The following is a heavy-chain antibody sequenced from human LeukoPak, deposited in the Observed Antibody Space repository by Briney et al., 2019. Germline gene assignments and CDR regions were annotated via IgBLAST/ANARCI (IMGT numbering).Heavy chain of an antibody. J-gene: IGHJ4*02. V-gene: IGHV3-30*04. CDR1: GFTFSSYA. CDR3: ASLWFGELSDFDY. D-gene: IGHD3-10*01. Sequence: GRSLRLSCAASGFTFSSYAMHWVRQAPGKGLEWVAVISYDGSNKYYADSVEGRFTISRDNSKNTLYLQMNSLRAEDTAVYYCASLWFGELSDFDYWGQGTLVTVSS. CDR2: ISYDGSNK.